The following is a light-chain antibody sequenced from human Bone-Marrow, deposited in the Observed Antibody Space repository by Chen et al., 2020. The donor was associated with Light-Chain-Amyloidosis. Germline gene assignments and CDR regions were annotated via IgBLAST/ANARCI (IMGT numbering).Light chain of an antibody. Sequence: IVLTQSPGTLSLSPGERATLSCRASQSITGRYLAWYQQRPGQAPRLLIYGASSRATGIPDRFSGSGSGTDFSLIISRLEPEDFAVYYCQQYHRSPWAFGQGTKVEIK. CDR3: QQYHRSPWA. J-gene: IGKJ1*01. CDR2: GAS. V-gene: IGKV3-20*01. CDR1: QSITGRY.